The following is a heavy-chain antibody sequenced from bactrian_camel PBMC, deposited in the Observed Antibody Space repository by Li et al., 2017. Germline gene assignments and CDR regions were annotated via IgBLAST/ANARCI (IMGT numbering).Heavy chain of an antibody. V-gene: IGHV3S25*01. CDR3: AAHGRLARCTQFEEYSD. Sequence: QLVESGGGSVQAGGSLRLSCAASRVTDARFCMGWYRQAPGKEREGIATISALYFDGDGTYYADSVKGRFTISQDNAKKTLFLQMNNLKPEDTAMYYCAAHGRLARCTQFEEYSDWGQGTQVT. CDR2: LYFDGDGT. D-gene: IGHD1*01. CDR1: RVTDARFC. J-gene: IGHJ4*01.